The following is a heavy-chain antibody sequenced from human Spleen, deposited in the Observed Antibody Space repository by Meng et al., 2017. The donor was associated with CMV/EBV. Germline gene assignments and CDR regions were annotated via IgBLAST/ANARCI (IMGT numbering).Heavy chain of an antibody. Sequence: GESLKISCAASGLTFSSYGMHWVRQAPGKGLEWVANIKEDGSEKYYVDSVKGRFTISRDNSQNSLYLQMNSLRAEDTAVYYCARDQPPSRYYYYTMDVWGQGTTVTVSS. V-gene: IGHV3-7*01. CDR2: IKEDGSEK. J-gene: IGHJ6*02. CDR3: ARDQPPSRYYYYTMDV. CDR1: GLTFSSYG.